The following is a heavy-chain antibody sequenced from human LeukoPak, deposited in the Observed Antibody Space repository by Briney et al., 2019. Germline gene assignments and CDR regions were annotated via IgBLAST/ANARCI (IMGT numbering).Heavy chain of an antibody. V-gene: IGHV3-30*04. J-gene: IGHJ6*02. Sequence: GGSLRLSCAASGVTFSSYARRWVRQAPGKGLEWVAVISYDGSTKYYADSVRGGFTISRENSKKTLYLQMNSLRAEETAVYYCTREYCSGGTCYYYYGMDVWGQGTTVTVYS. CDR3: TREYCSGGTCYYYYGMDV. CDR1: GVTFSSYA. CDR2: ISYDGSTK. D-gene: IGHD2-15*01.